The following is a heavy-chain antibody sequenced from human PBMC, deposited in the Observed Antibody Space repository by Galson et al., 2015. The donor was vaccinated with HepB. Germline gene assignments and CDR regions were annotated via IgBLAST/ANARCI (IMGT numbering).Heavy chain of an antibody. V-gene: IGHV1-18*01. CDR3: ARGPRITMVQGPEPLFDY. J-gene: IGHJ4*02. CDR2: ISAYNGNT. D-gene: IGHD3-10*01. CDR1: GYTFTSYG. Sequence: SVKVSCKASGYTFTSYGISWVRQAPGQGLEWMGWISAYNGNTNYAQKLQGRVTMTTDTSTSTAYMELRSLRSDDTAVYYCARGPRITMVQGPEPLFDYWGQGTLVTVSS.